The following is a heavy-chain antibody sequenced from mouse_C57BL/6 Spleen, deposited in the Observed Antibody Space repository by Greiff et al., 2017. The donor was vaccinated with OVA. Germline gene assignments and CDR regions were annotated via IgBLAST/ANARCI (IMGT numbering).Heavy chain of an antibody. Sequence: EVQLKQSGPELVKPGASVKISCKASGYTFTDYYMNWVKQSHGKSLEWIGDINPNNGGTSYNQKFKGKATLTVDKSSSTAYMELRSLTSEDSAVYYCARDYYYGSSYLDYWGQGTSVTVSS. CDR3: ARDYYYGSSYLDY. J-gene: IGHJ4*01. CDR1: GYTFTDYY. D-gene: IGHD1-1*01. CDR2: INPNNGGT. V-gene: IGHV1-26*01.